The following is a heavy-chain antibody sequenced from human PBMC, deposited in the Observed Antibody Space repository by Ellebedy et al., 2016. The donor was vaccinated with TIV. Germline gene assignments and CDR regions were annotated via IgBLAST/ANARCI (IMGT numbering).Heavy chain of an antibody. D-gene: IGHD2-8*01. CDR2: IIAYNGNT. J-gene: IGHJ4*02. CDR1: GGTFSSYA. Sequence: ASVKVSCXASGGTFSSYAISWVRQAPGQVLEWMGWIIAYNGNTNYAQKLQGRVTMTTDTSTSTAYMELRSLRSDDTAVYYCARGLYCTNGVCIFPDYWGQGTLVTVSS. V-gene: IGHV1-18*01. CDR3: ARGLYCTNGVCIFPDY.